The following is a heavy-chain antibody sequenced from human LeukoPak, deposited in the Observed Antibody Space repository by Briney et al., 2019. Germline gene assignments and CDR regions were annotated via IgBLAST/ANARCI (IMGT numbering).Heavy chain of an antibody. Sequence: PGGALRLSCAASGFTFSSYTMNWVRQAPGKGLEWGSSLICSCSYIYYADSVKGRFTISRDNAKNSLYLQMNSLRAEDTAVYYCARDFGGYCSSSNCYLGHLDYWGQGTLVTVSS. J-gene: IGHJ4*02. CDR3: ARDFGGYCSSSNCYLGHLDY. V-gene: IGHV3-21*03. CDR2: LICSCSYI. D-gene: IGHD2-2*01. CDR1: GFTFSSYT.